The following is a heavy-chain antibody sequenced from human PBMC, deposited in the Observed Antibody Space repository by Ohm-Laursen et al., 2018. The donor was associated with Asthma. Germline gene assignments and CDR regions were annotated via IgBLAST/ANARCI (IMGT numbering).Heavy chain of an antibody. CDR1: GGSISSGGYY. Sequence: PSDTLSLTCTVSGGSISSGGYYWSWIRQHPGKGLEWIGFIYYNGYTSSNPSLKSRVTMSVDTSRNQFSLRLDSVTAADTAVYYCAREHRNYDRGDAFDLWGQGTLVIVSS. CDR2: IYYNGYT. CDR3: AREHRNYDRGDAFDL. V-gene: IGHV4-30-4*02. D-gene: IGHD3-22*01. J-gene: IGHJ3*01.